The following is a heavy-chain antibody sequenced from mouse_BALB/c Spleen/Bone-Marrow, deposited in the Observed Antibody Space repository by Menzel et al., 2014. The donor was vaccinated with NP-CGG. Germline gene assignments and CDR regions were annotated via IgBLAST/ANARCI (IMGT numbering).Heavy chain of an antibody. CDR2: IRNKANGYTT. D-gene: IGHD2-4*01. CDR1: GFTFTDYY. Sequence: EVKVVESGGGLVQPGGSLRLSRATSGFTFTDYYMSWVRQPPGKALEWLGFIRNKANGYTTEYSASVKGRFTISRDNSQSILYLQMNTLRAEDSATYYCARDDDSPLDYWGQGTLVTVSA. CDR3: ARDDDSPLDY. J-gene: IGHJ3*01. V-gene: IGHV7-3*02.